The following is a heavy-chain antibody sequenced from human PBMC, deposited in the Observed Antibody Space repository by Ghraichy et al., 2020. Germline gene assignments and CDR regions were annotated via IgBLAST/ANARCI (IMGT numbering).Heavy chain of an antibody. J-gene: IGHJ6*02. D-gene: IGHD2-15*01. Sequence: SETLSLTCTVSGGSISSGGYYWSWIRQHPGKGLEWIGYIYYSGSTYYNPSLKSRVTISVDTSKNQFSLKLSSVTAADTAVYYCARVTVVVPPHTGYYGMDVWGQGTTVTVSS. CDR2: IYYSGST. CDR1: GGSISSGGYY. V-gene: IGHV4-31*03. CDR3: ARVTVVVPPHTGYYGMDV.